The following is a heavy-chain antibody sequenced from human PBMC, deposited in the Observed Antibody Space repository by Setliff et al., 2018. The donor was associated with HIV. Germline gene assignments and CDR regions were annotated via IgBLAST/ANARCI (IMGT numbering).Heavy chain of an antibody. CDR2: IKKDGSEE. V-gene: IGHV3-7*01. J-gene: IGHJ4*02. CDR3: TRTYCSSTSCYDDC. CDR1: GFTFDDYG. D-gene: IGHD2-2*01. Sequence: GGSLRLSCVASGFTFDDYGMSWVRQAPGKGLEWVANIKKDGSEERYVDSVRGRFTVSRDNAKMSLYLQMNSLRAEDTAVYYCTRTYCSSTSCYDDCWGQGTLVTVSS.